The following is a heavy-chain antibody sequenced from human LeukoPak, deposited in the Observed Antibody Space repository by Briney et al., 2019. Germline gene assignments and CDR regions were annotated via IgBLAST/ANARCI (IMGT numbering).Heavy chain of an antibody. Sequence: PSETLSLTCTVSGGSISSYYWSWIRQPPGKGLEWIGYIYYSGSTNYNPSLKSRVTISVDTSKNQFSLKLSSVTAADTAVYYCARASPIITIFGVVRGGIDYWGQGTLVTVSS. CDR1: GGSISSYY. J-gene: IGHJ4*02. CDR2: IYYSGST. D-gene: IGHD3-3*01. V-gene: IGHV4-59*01. CDR3: ARASPIITIFGVVRGGIDY.